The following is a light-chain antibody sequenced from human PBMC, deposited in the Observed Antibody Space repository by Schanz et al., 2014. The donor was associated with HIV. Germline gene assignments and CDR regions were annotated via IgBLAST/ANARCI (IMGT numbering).Light chain of an antibody. CDR2: NTN. J-gene: IGLJ3*02. Sequence: QLVLTQPPSASGTPGQSVTVSCSGSTSNIGSNTVDWFQQPPGTAPKLLIYNTNVRPSGVPDRFSGSKSGTSASLAISGLQSEDEVDYYCAAWDDSLNGWVFGGGTKLTVL. CDR1: TSNIGSNT. V-gene: IGLV1-44*01. CDR3: AAWDDSLNGWV.